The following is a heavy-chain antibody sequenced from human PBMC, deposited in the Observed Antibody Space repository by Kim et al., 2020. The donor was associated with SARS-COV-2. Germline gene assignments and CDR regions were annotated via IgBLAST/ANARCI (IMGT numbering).Heavy chain of an antibody. J-gene: IGHJ4*02. V-gene: IGHV1-69*13. CDR3: ARGGWVAAGRDTAIEISLDY. CDR1: GGTFSSYA. Sequence: SVKVSCKASGGTFSSYAISWVRQAPGQGLEWMGGIIPIFGTANYAQKFQGRVTITADESTSTAYMELSSLRSEDTAVYYCARGGWVAAGRDTAIEISLDYWGQGTLVTVSS. D-gene: IGHD5-18*01. CDR2: IIPIFGTA.